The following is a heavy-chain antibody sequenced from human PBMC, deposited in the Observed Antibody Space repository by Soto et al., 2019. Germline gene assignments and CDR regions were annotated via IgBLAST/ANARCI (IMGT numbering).Heavy chain of an antibody. D-gene: IGHD1-1*01. Sequence: ASVKVSCKASGYIFTDFGIHWVRQAPGQGLEWMGWINPNSGGTKYAPKFQGGVTMTRDTSITTAYMELSRLRSGDTAVYYCAREPATAKPEGVDFWGQGTLVTVSS. CDR3: AREPATAKPEGVDF. V-gene: IGHV1-2*02. CDR2: INPNSGGT. J-gene: IGHJ4*02. CDR1: GYIFTDFG.